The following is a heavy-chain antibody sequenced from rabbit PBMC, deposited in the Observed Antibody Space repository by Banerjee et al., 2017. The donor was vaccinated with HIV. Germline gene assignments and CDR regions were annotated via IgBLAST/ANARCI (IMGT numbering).Heavy chain of an antibody. V-gene: IGHV1S45*01. D-gene: IGHD4-1*01. CDR2: IYAGSSGSA. Sequence: LVESRGGLVQPEGSLTLTCKVSGFTISSYNINWAYQAPEKGLEWIGTIYAGSSGSAYYASWVNGRFTISKTSSTTVTLQMTSLTAADTATYFCARDLAGVIGWNFSLWGPGTLVTVS. J-gene: IGHJ4*01. CDR3: ARDLAGVIGWNFSL. CDR1: GFTISSYN.